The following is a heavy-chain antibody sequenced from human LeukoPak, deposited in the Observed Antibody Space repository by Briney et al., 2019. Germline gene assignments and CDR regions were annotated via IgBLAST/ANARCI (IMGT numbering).Heavy chain of an antibody. CDR3: ATTGYSYGRRSDY. D-gene: IGHD5-18*01. Sequence: GGSLKLSCAASGFTFSIYWMNWVRQAPGKRLEWVANIKQDGSETYYVDSVKGRFTVSRDNAKNSLYLQMNSLRAEDTAVYYCATTGYSYGRRSDYWGQGTLVTVSS. V-gene: IGHV3-7*03. CDR1: GFTFSIYW. CDR2: IKQDGSET. J-gene: IGHJ4*02.